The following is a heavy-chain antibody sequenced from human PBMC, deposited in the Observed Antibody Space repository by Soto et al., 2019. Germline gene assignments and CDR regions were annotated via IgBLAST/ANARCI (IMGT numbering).Heavy chain of an antibody. CDR1: GGSISSGGYS. Sequence: SETLSPTCAVSGGSISSGGYSWSWIRQPPGKGLEWIGYIYHSGSTYYNPSLKSRVTISVDRSKNQFSLKLSSVTAADTAVYYCARVPERWAQGTLVTLSS. D-gene: IGHD2-2*01. V-gene: IGHV4-30-2*01. CDR2: IYHSGST. CDR3: ARVPER. J-gene: IGHJ4*02.